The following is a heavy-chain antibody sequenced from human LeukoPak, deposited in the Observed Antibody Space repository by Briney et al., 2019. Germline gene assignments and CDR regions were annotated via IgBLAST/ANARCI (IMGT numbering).Heavy chain of an antibody. CDR3: ARNQSPAPTTVTTPGGFDP. J-gene: IGHJ5*02. V-gene: IGHV3-30*04. D-gene: IGHD4-17*01. CDR1: GFTFSSYA. Sequence: PGGSLRLSCAASGFTFSSYAMHWVRQAPGKGLEWVAVISYDGSNKYYADSVKGRFTISRDNSKNTLYLQMNSLRAEDTAVYYCARNQSPAPTTVTTPGGFDPWGQGTLVTVSS. CDR2: ISYDGSNK.